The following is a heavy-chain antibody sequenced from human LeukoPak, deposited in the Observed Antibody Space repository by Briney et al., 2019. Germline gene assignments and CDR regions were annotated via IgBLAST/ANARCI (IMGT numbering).Heavy chain of an antibody. V-gene: IGHV1-69*13. J-gene: IGHJ6*02. Sequence: ASVKVSCKASGGTFNSYAISWVRQAPGQGLEWMGGIIPIFGTANYAQKFQGRVTITADESTSTAYMELSSLRSEDTAVYYCANGYYDSSGYLPYYYYGMDVWGQGTTVTVSS. CDR1: GGTFNSYA. CDR3: ANGYYDSSGYLPYYYYGMDV. CDR2: IIPIFGTA. D-gene: IGHD3-22*01.